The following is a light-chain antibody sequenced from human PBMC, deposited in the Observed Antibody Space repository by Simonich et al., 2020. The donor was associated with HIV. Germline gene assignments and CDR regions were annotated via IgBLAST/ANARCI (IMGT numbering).Light chain of an antibody. V-gene: IGKV3-15*01. CDR1: QSVSRN. CDR2: GAS. CDR3: QQSYSTPPYT. J-gene: IGKJ2*01. Sequence: EIVMTQSPANLSVSKGERATLSCRASQSVSRNLAWYQQKPCLAPRLLIYGASSRATGVPARFSGSGSGTEFTLTISSMQSEDFATYYCQQSYSTPPYTFGQGTKLEIK.